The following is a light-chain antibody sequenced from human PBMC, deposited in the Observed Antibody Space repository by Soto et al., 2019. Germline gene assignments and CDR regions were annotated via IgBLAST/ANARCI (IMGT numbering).Light chain of an antibody. CDR2: EVN. V-gene: IGLV2-8*01. CDR3: SSYAGNNNVV. CDR1: SSDIGGYNY. Sequence: QSALTQPPSASGSPGQSVTISCTGTSSDIGGYNYVSWYQQHPGKAPKLMIYEVNKRPSGVPDRFSCSKSGNTASLTVSGLQAEDEADYYCSSYAGNNNVVFGGGTKVTVL. J-gene: IGLJ2*01.